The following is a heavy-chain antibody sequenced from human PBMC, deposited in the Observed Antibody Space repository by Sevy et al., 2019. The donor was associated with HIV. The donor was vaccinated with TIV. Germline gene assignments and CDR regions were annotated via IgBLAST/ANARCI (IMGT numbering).Heavy chain of an antibody. D-gene: IGHD1-7*01. CDR1: GSISSANG. V-gene: IGHV3-33*01. J-gene: IGHJ4*02. CDR3: AREERSGTTTSFDY. CDR2: FWFDGSNK. Sequence: GGPLSPPCPPPGSISSANGMPWVRKVQARGLEGVAVFWFDGSNKYYGDSVKGRFTISRDSSMNTLFLQMNSLRVDDTAVYYCAREERSGTTTSFDYWGQGALVTVSS.